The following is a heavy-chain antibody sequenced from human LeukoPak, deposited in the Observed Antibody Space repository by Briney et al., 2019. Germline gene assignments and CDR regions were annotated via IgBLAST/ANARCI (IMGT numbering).Heavy chain of an antibody. V-gene: IGHV1-2*02. CDR2: IDPKGGGT. D-gene: IGHD5-24*01. J-gene: IGHJ4*02. Sequence: ASVKVSCKASGYTFTGYHIHWVRQAPGQGLEWMGWIDPKGGGTNYLQKFQGRVTMTRDTSINTAYMELSRLRSDDTAVYYCAGGTGRDGYSFDYWGQGTLVTVSS. CDR1: GYTFTGYH. CDR3: AGGTGRDGYSFDY.